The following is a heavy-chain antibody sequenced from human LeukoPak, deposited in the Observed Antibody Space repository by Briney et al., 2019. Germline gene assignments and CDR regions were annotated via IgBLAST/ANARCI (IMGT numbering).Heavy chain of an antibody. D-gene: IGHD4-11*01. V-gene: IGHV4-59*01. CDR1: GGSISSYY. CDR2: IYYSGST. J-gene: IGHJ4*02. CDR3: ARGETTVGIPFDY. Sequence: SETLSLTCTVSGGSISSYYWSWIRQPPGKGLEWIGYIYYSGSTNYNPSLKSRVTISVDTSKNQFSLQLSSVTAADTAVYYCARGETTVGIPFDYWGQGTLVTVSS.